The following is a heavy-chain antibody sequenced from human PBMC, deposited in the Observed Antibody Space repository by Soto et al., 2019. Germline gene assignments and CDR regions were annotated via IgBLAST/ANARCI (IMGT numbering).Heavy chain of an antibody. CDR1: GYTFFTYD. Sequence: ASVKVSCKASGYTFFTYDISWVRQAPGQGLEWMGWISTYSGDTKYAQKFQGRVTMTTDTSTTTAYLELRSLRSDDTAVYYCARGMSEQQLVYYYGMDVWGQGTTVTVSS. CDR2: ISTYSGDT. CDR3: ARGMSEQQLVYYYGMDV. D-gene: IGHD6-13*01. V-gene: IGHV1-18*01. J-gene: IGHJ6*02.